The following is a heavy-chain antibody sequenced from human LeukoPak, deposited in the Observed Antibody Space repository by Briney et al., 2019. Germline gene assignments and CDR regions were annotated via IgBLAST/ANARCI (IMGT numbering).Heavy chain of an antibody. CDR3: ARDPTPYCSSTSCYVSVWFDP. J-gene: IGHJ5*02. CDR1: GYTLTELS. D-gene: IGHD2-2*01. Sequence: ASVKVSCKVSGYTLTELSMHWVRQAPGKGLEWMGGFDPEDGETIYAQKFQGRVTMTRDTSTSTVYMELSSLRSEDTAVYYCARDPTPYCSSTSCYVSVWFDPWGQGTLVTVSS. V-gene: IGHV1-24*01. CDR2: FDPEDGET.